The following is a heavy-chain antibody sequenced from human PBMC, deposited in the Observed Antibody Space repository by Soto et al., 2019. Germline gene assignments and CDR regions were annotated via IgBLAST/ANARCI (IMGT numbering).Heavy chain of an antibody. CDR1: GFTFNNYS. J-gene: IGHJ4*01. D-gene: IGHD2-8*01. CDR3: VAWVSAHFDY. Sequence: GGSLRLSCETSGFTFNNYSMSWVRQAPGKGLEWVSSINRGGGPYYADSVKGRFTISRDNSKNMLYLRMNSLRADDTATYFCVAWVSAHFDYWGHGTPVTVSS. CDR2: INRGGGP. V-gene: IGHV3-23*01.